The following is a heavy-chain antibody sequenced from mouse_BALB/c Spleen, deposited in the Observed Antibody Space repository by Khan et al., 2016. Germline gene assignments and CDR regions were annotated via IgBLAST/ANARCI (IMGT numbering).Heavy chain of an antibody. CDR3: ASYYDYDGWFAY. V-gene: IGHV2-6-7*01. D-gene: IGHD2-4*01. J-gene: IGHJ3*01. Sequence: VQLQESGPGLVAPSQSLSITCTVSGFSLTGFSVNWVRQPPGKGLEWLGMIWGDGSTDYNSALKSRLSFNKDDSKSPVFLKMNSLQTDDTARYFCASYYDYDGWFAYWGQGTLVTVSA. CDR1: GFSLTGFS. CDR2: IWGDGST.